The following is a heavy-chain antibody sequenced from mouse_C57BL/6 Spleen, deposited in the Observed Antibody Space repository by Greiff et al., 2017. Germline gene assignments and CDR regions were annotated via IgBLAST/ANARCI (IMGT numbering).Heavy chain of an antibody. V-gene: IGHV1-64*01. CDR2: IHPNSGST. D-gene: IGHD3-2*02. CDR1: GYTFTSYW. Sequence: QVQMQQSGAELVKPGASVKLSCKASGYTFTSYWMHWVKQRPGQGLEWIGMIHPNSGSTNYNEKFKSKATLTVDKSSSTAYMQLSSLTSEDSAVYYCAADSSGFDYWGQGTTLTVSS. CDR3: AADSSGFDY. J-gene: IGHJ2*01.